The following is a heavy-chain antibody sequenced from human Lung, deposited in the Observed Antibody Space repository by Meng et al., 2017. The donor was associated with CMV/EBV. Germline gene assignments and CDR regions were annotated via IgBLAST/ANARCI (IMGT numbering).Heavy chain of an antibody. CDR2: INHSGST. Sequence: SXTLSLXCAVYGGSFSGYYWSWIRQPPGKGLEWIGEINHSGSTNYNPSLKSRVTISVDTSKNQFSLKLSSVTAADTAVYYCARAPIVGATRAWFYYGMDVWXQGTRVTVSS. CDR3: ARAPIVGATRAWFYYGMDV. D-gene: IGHD1-26*01. CDR1: GGSFSGYY. J-gene: IGHJ6*02. V-gene: IGHV4-34*01.